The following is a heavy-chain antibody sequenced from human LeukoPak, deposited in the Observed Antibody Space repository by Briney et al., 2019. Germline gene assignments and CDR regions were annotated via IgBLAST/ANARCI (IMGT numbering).Heavy chain of an antibody. J-gene: IGHJ4*02. Sequence: GGSLRLSCAASGFTFVSYWMHWVRQAPGKGLVWVSRINGYGSSTDFADSVKGRFTTSRDNAKNTLYLQMNSLRAEDTAVYYCARDAPGNTALDYWGQGTLVTVSS. CDR3: ARDAPGNTALDY. CDR2: INGYGSST. D-gene: IGHD5-18*01. V-gene: IGHV3-74*01. CDR1: GFTFVSYW.